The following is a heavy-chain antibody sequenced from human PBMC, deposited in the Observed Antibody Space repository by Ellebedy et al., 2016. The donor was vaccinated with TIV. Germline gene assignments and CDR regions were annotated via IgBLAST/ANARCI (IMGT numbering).Heavy chain of an antibody. Sequence: AASVKVSCKASGETSSSHALNWVRQAPGQGLEWVGRIIPILNGVNYARKFQCRVTITADRSTNTVYLEVSSLRSEDTAVYYCARWGPYSGTFQGPFDFWGQGVLVTVSS. J-gene: IGHJ4*02. CDR2: IIPILNGV. V-gene: IGHV1-69*04. D-gene: IGHD5-12*01. CDR1: GETSSSHA. CDR3: ARWGPYSGTFQGPFDF.